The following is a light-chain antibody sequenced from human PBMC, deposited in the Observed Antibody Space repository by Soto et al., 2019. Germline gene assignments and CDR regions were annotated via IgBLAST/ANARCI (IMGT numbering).Light chain of an antibody. J-gene: IGKJ2*01. CDR2: GAS. CDR3: QQYGDSPMYT. CDR1: QSVGSSH. Sequence: EIVLTQSPGTLSSSPGERATLSCRASQSVGSSHLAWYQQKPGQAPRLLIYGASSRATGIPDRFSGSGSGTDFTLTISRLEPEDFAVYFCQQYGDSPMYTFGQGTKLEI. V-gene: IGKV3-20*01.